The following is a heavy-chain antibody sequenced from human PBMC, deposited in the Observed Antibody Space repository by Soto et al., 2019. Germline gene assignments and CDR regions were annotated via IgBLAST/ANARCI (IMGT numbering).Heavy chain of an antibody. D-gene: IGHD3-3*01. Sequence: QVQLQESGPGLVKPSQTLSLTCTVSGGSISSGDYYWSWIRQHPGKGLEWIGYIYYSGSTYYNPSLKSRVTISVDPSKNQFSLKLSSVTAADTAVYYCARWWSGSRQGFAPWVQGTLVTVSS. CDR1: GGSISSGDYY. CDR2: IYYSGST. CDR3: ARWWSGSRQGFAP. V-gene: IGHV4-31*03. J-gene: IGHJ5*02.